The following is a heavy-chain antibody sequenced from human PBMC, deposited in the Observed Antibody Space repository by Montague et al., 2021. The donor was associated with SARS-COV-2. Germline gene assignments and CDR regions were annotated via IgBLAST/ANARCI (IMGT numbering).Heavy chain of an antibody. V-gene: IGHV3-23*03. CDR1: GFTFSTYD. CDR2: IETGSSST. D-gene: IGHD1-1*01. CDR3: AKGAWNDY. J-gene: IGHJ4*02. Sequence: SLSLSLSASGFTFSTYDMTWVRQAPGKGLEWVSIIETGSSSTHYSDSVKGLFTVSRDNSKNTLYLQMNSLRAEDTAVYYCAKGAWNDYWGQGTLVTVSS.